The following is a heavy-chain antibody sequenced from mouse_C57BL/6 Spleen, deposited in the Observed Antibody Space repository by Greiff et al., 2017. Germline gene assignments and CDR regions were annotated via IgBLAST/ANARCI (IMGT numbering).Heavy chain of an antibody. V-gene: IGHV5-4*01. J-gene: IGHJ4*01. CDR2: ISDGGSYT. D-gene: IGHD1-1*01. CDR1: GFTFSSYA. CDR3: AREGGSRYDYAMDY. Sequence: EVMLMESGGGLVKPGGSLKLSCAASGFTFSSYAMSWVRQTPEKRLEWVATISDGGSYTYYPDNVKGRFSISRDNAKNNLYLQMSHLKSEDTAMYYCAREGGSRYDYAMDYWGQGTSVTVSS.